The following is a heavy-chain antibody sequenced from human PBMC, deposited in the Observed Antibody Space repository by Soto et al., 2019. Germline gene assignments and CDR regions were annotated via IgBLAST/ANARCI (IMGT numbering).Heavy chain of an antibody. J-gene: IGHJ3*02. CDR3: AKYSSAWYNDAFDI. V-gene: IGHV3-23*01. D-gene: IGHD6-13*01. CDR1: GFMFSIYA. Sequence: EVQLLESGGGLVQPGGSLRLSCTASGFMFSIYAMSWVRQSPGRGLEWVSAISDGGVSTFFADSVKGRFTISRDNSKNALYLQMNNLRVEDTAVYYCAKYSSAWYNDAFDIWGQGTMVTVSS. CDR2: ISDGGVST.